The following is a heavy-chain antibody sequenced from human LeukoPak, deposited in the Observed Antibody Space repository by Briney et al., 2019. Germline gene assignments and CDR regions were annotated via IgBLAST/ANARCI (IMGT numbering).Heavy chain of an antibody. V-gene: IGHV3-48*01. J-gene: IGHJ6*02. D-gene: IGHD3-10*01. CDR3: VRDLYYWAAMDV. CDR1: GFTFSTYS. CDR2: ISSSSRTI. Sequence: GGSLRLSCAASGFTFSTYSMNWVRQAPGKGLEWVSFISSSSRTIHYADSVKGRFTISRDNDETTLFLQMDSLRPEDTARYYCVRDLYYWAAMDVWGQGTTVTVS.